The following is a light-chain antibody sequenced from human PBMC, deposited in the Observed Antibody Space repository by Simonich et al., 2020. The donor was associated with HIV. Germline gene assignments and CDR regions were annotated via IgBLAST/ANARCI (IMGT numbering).Light chain of an antibody. V-gene: IGLV2-8*01. CDR1: SSDVGGYNF. Sequence: QSALTQPPSASGSPGQSVTISCTGTSSDVGGYNFVSWYQQHPGKAPKRMIYEVSKRPSGVPDRFSGSKSGNTASLTVSGLQAEDEADYYCSSYAGSSTLVFGGGTKLTVL. CDR2: EVS. CDR3: SSYAGSSTLV. J-gene: IGLJ3*02.